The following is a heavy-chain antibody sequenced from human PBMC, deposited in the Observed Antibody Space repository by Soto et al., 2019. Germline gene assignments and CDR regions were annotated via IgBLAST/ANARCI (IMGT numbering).Heavy chain of an antibody. CDR2: ISAYNGNT. D-gene: IGHD2-2*01. CDR3: ARVKVPVVTAAIRGVCFDP. V-gene: IGHV1-18*01. J-gene: IGHJ5*02. Sequence: ASVKVSCKASGYTFTSYGISCARQAPGQGLEWMGWISAYNGNTNYAQKLQGRVTMTTDTSTSTAYMELRSLRSDDTAVYYCARVKVPVVTAAIRGVCFDPWGQGTLVTVS. CDR1: GYTFTSYG.